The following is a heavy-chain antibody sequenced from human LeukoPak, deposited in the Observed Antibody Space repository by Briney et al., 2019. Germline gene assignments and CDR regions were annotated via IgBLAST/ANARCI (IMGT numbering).Heavy chain of an antibody. Sequence: GGSLRLSCAASGFTFSSYGMHWVRQAPGKGLEWVAVIWYDGSNKYYADSVKGRFTISRDNSKNTLYLQMNSLRAEDTAVYYCARGDLPVHQDYYYYGMDVWGQGTTVTVSS. CDR2: IWYDGSNK. J-gene: IGHJ6*02. V-gene: IGHV3-33*01. D-gene: IGHD2-21*02. CDR3: ARGDLPVHQDYYYYGMDV. CDR1: GFTFSSYG.